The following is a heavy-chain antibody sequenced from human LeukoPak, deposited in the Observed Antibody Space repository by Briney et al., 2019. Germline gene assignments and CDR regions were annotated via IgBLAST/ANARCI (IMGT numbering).Heavy chain of an antibody. CDR3: ARDVIVGASNWFDP. V-gene: IGHV1-18*01. CDR2: ISAYNGNT. D-gene: IGHD1-26*01. CDR1: GYTFTSYG. J-gene: IGHJ5*02. Sequence: ASVKVSCKASGYTFTSYGISWVRQAPGQGLEWMGWISAYNGNTNYAQKLQGRVTMTTDTSTSTAYMELSSLRSEDTAVYYCARDVIVGASNWFDPWGQGTLVTVSS.